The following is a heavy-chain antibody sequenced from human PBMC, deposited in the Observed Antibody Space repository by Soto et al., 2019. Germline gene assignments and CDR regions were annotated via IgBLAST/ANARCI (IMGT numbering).Heavy chain of an antibody. Sequence: QVQLVQSGAEEKKHGASVKVSCKASGYTFTGYAMHWVRQAPGQRLEWMGWINAGNGNTTYSQKFRGRVTITRDTPASTAYLALSSLRSQATAVYYCARAVAVAADFDYWGQGTLVTVSS. CDR2: INAGNGNT. CDR1: GYTFTGYA. V-gene: IGHV1-3*05. J-gene: IGHJ4*02. D-gene: IGHD6-19*01. CDR3: ARAVAVAADFDY.